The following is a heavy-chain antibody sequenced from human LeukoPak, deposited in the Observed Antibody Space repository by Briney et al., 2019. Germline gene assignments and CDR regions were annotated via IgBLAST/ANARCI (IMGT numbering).Heavy chain of an antibody. CDR3: AEAGGMDV. Sequence: PSETLSLTCTVSGGSITSYYWSWIRQPPGKGLEWIGYISYSGSTNYNPSLKSRVTISVDTSKNQFSLKLSSVTAADTAVYYCAEAGGMDVWGQGTTVTVSS. J-gene: IGHJ6*02. V-gene: IGHV4-59*08. CDR2: ISYSGST. CDR1: GGSITSYY.